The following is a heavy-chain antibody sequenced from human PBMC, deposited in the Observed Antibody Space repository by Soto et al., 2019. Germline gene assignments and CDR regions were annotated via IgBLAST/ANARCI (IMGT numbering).Heavy chain of an antibody. J-gene: IGHJ4*02. CDR1: GFTFSGSA. CDR2: IRSKTNNYAT. CDR3: TPRPSRNTSSQTTPPTDY. Sequence: GGSLRLSCAASGFTFSGSAVHWVRQASGRGLEWVGRIRSKTNNYATEYAASVSGRFTFSRDDSQNTVYLQMDSLKTEDTAMYFCTPRPSRNTSSQTTPPTDYWGQGALVTVSS. V-gene: IGHV3-73*01. D-gene: IGHD6-13*01.